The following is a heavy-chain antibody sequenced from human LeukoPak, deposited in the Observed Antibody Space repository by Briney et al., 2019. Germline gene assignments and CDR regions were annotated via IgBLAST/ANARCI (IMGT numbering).Heavy chain of an antibody. V-gene: IGHV3-23*01. J-gene: IGHJ4*02. CDR1: GFTFSSYA. CDR3: AKDHDYRREYYFDY. D-gene: IGHD4-11*01. CDR2: ISGSGGST. Sequence: PGGSLRPSCAASGFTFSSYAMSWVRQAPGKGLEWVSAISGSGGSTYYADSVKGRFTISRDNSKNTLYLQMNSLRAEDTAVYYCAKDHDYRREYYFDYAGQGTLVTVSS.